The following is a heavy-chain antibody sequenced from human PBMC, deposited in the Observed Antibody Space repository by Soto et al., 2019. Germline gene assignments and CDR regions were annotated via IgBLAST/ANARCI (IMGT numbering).Heavy chain of an antibody. V-gene: IGHV3-21*06. J-gene: IGHJ4*02. CDR2: ISSTTNYI. CDR3: ARESEDLTSNFDY. Sequence: PGGSLRLSCAASGFTFSNAWMSWVRQAPGKGLEWVSSISSTTNYIYYGDSMKGRFTISRDNAKNSLYLEMNSLRAEDTAVYYCARESEDLTSNFDYWGQGTLVTVSA. CDR1: GFTFSNAW.